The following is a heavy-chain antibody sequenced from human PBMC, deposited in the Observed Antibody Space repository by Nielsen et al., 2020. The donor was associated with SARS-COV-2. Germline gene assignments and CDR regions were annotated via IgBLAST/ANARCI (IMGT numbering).Heavy chain of an antibody. D-gene: IGHD3-22*01. CDR1: GFTFSRYA. CDR3: ASFPGGGYIDY. V-gene: IGHV3-30*04. J-gene: IGHJ4*02. Sequence: GGSLRLSCAASGFTFSRYAMHWVRQAPGKGLEWVAVISYDGSNKYYADSVKGRFTISRGNSKNTLYLQMNSLRAEDTAVYYCASFPGGGYIDYWGQGTLVTVSS. CDR2: ISYDGSNK.